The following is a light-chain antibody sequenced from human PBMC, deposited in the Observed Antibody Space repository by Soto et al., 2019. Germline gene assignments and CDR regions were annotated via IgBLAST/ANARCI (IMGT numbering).Light chain of an antibody. CDR2: EVS. Sequence: QSALTQPASVSGSPGQSITISCTGTSSDVGGYNYVSWYQQHPGKDPKLMIYEVSNRPSGVSNRLSAGKSGDTASLTISALQPEEEADYYYSSYTGSGTYVFGTGTKLTVL. CDR1: SSDVGGYNY. J-gene: IGLJ1*01. CDR3: SSYTGSGTYV. V-gene: IGLV2-14*01.